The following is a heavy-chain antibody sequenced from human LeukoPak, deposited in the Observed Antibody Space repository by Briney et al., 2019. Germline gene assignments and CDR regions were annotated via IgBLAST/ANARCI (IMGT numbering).Heavy chain of an antibody. D-gene: IGHD3/OR15-3a*01. CDR1: GFTFSSYT. Sequence: QPGGSLRLSCAASGFTFSSYTMNWVRQAPGKGLEWVSYITGGSDTIYYADSVKGRFTISRDNAKNSVYLQMNSLRAEDTAVYYCTRAVAADDFSPGYWGQGTLLTVSS. J-gene: IGHJ4*02. CDR3: TRAVAADDFSPGY. V-gene: IGHV3-48*04. CDR2: ITGGSDTI.